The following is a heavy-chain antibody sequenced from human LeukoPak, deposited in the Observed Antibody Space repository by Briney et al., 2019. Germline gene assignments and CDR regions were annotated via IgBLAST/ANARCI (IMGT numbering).Heavy chain of an antibody. J-gene: IGHJ4*02. Sequence: GGSLRLSCAASGFTVSSNYMSWVRQAPGKGLEWVSVIYSGGSTYYADSVKGRFTISRDNSKNTLYLQMNSLRAEDTAVYYCARDPQDIVVAPAAMYSGRNMRLDYWGQGTLVTVSS. CDR1: GFTVSSNY. CDR2: IYSGGST. CDR3: ARDPQDIVVAPAAMYSGRNMRLDY. V-gene: IGHV3-53*05. D-gene: IGHD2-2*01.